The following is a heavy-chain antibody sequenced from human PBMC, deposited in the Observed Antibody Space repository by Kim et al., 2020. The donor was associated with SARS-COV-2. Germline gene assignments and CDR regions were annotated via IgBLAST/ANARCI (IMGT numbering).Heavy chain of an antibody. Sequence: GGSLRLSCAASGFTFSDYYMSWIRQAPGKGLEWVSYISSSGSTIYYADSVKGRFTISRDNAKNSLYLQMNSLRAEDTAVYYCARMGTYSSSWYNWFDPWGQGTLVTVSS. D-gene: IGHD6-13*01. V-gene: IGHV3-11*01. CDR2: ISSSGSTI. CDR1: GFTFSDYY. CDR3: ARMGTYSSSWYNWFDP. J-gene: IGHJ5*02.